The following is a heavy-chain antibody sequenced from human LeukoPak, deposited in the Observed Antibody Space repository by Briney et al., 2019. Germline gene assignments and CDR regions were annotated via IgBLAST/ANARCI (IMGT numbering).Heavy chain of an antibody. D-gene: IGHD3-10*01. V-gene: IGHV1-18*01. CDR2: ISAYNGNT. Sequence: ASVKVSCKASGYTFTSYGISWVRQAPGQGLEWMGWISAYNGNTNYAQKLQGRVTMTADTSTSTVYMELRSLRSDDTAVYYCARDLLDGGSGSYLRYYYYMDVWGKGTTVTVSS. CDR1: GYTFTSYG. CDR3: ARDLLDGGSGSYLRYYYYMDV. J-gene: IGHJ6*03.